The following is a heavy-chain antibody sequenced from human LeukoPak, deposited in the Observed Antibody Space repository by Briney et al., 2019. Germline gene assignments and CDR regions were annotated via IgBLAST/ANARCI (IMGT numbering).Heavy chain of an antibody. CDR3: ARGVLGYCSSTSCVAIDY. J-gene: IGHJ4*02. CDR1: GGTFSSYG. D-gene: IGHD2-2*01. V-gene: IGHV1-69*05. CDR2: IIPIFGTA. Sequence: SVKVSCKASGGTFSSYGISWVRQAPGQGLEWMGRIIPIFGTANYAQKFQGRVTITTDESTSTAYMELSSLRSEDTAVYYCARGVLGYCSSTSCVAIDYWGQGTLVTVSS.